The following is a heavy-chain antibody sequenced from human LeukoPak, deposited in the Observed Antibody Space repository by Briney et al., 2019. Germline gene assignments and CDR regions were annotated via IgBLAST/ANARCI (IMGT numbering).Heavy chain of an antibody. CDR3: AKEYYDFWSGFPPAFDI. CDR2: ISYDGSNK. Sequence: PGRSLRLSCAASGFTFSSYGMHWVRQAPGKGLEWVAAISYDGSNKYYADSVKGRFTISRDNSKNTLYLQMNSLRAEDTAVYYCAKEYYDFWSGFPPAFDIWGQGTMVTVSS. J-gene: IGHJ3*02. V-gene: IGHV3-30*18. D-gene: IGHD3-3*01. CDR1: GFTFSSYG.